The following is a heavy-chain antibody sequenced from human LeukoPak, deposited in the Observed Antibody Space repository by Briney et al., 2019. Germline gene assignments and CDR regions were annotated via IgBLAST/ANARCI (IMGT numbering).Heavy chain of an antibody. CDR3: AGNRGTYQPYYFDY. J-gene: IGHJ4*01. CDR2: LYHSGST. CDR1: GYPISSGYY. Sequence: SETLSLTCAVSGYPISSGYYWGWIRQPPGKGLEWIGSLYHSGSTYYNPSLKSRVTISIDTSKNQFSLKLSSVTAPDTAVYYCAGNRGTYQPYYFDYWGQGTLVTVSS. D-gene: IGHD1-26*01. V-gene: IGHV4-38-2*01.